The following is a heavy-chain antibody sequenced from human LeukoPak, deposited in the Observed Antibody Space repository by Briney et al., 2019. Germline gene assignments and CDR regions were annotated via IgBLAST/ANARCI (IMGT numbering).Heavy chain of an antibody. CDR1: GFTFSTYGIN. Sequence: GSLRLSCAASGFTFSTYGINWVRQAPGKGLEWIGSIYYSGSTYYNPSLKSRVTISVDTSKNQFSLKLSSVTAADTAVYYCARVLRFGELIVSSAFDIWGQGTMVTVSS. CDR3: ARVLRFGELIVSSAFDI. CDR2: IYYSGST. V-gene: IGHV4-39*07. D-gene: IGHD3-10*01. J-gene: IGHJ3*02.